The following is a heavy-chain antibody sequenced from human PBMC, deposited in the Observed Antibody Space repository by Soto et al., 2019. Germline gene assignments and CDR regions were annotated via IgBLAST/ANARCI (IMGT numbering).Heavy chain of an antibody. D-gene: IGHD3-9*01. CDR1: GYTFTSYA. CDR2: MNPNSGNT. V-gene: IGHV1-8*01. J-gene: IGHJ6*02. CDR3: ALVPHRYFDWLCSGRPRYYYAGREV. Sequence: QVQLVQSGAEVKKPGASVKVSCKASGYTFTSYAINWVRQATGQGLEWMGGMNPNSGNTGYAQKFQGRVTMTRTTSISTAYMELSNLRSEDGAVYYCALVPHRYFDWLCSGRPRYYYAGREVWGQGSTVGVSS.